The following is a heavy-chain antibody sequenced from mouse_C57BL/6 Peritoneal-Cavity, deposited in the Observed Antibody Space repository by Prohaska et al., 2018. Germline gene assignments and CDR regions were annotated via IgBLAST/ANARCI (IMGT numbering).Heavy chain of an antibody. Sequence: EVQLQQSGTVLARPGASVKMSCKTSGYTFTSYWMQWVKQRPGQGLEWIGAIYPGNSDTSYNQKFKGKAKLTAVTSASTAYMELSSLTNEDSAVYYCTTLVITTVVAPFAYWGQGTLVTVSA. D-gene: IGHD1-1*01. V-gene: IGHV1-5*01. CDR2: IYPGNSDT. J-gene: IGHJ3*01. CDR3: TTLVITTVVAPFAY. CDR1: GYTFTSYW.